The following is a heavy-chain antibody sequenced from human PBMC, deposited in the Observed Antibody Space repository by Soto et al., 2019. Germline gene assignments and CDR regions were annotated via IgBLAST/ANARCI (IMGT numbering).Heavy chain of an antibody. CDR2: IYYSGST. Sequence: PSETLSLTCTVSGGSISSYYWSWIRQPPGKGLEWIGYIYYSGSTNYNPSLKSRVTISVDTSKNQFSLKLSSVTAADTAVYYRARAVAGAPRFAYWGQGTLVTVSS. J-gene: IGHJ4*02. CDR1: GGSISSYY. D-gene: IGHD6-19*01. CDR3: ARAVAGAPRFAY. V-gene: IGHV4-59*01.